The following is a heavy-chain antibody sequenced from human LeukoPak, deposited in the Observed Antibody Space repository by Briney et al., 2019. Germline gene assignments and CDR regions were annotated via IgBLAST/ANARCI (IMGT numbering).Heavy chain of an antibody. CDR2: IYYSGST. Sequence: PSQTLSLTCTVSGVSISSNYYWTWLRQHPGKGLEWIGYIYYSGSTFYNPSLKSRVTISVDTSKNQFPLRLSSVTAADTAVYYCARHVPSGGHNDIWGRGTMVTVSS. V-gene: IGHV4-31*03. D-gene: IGHD4-23*01. CDR3: ARHVPSGGHNDI. CDR1: GVSISSNYY. J-gene: IGHJ3*02.